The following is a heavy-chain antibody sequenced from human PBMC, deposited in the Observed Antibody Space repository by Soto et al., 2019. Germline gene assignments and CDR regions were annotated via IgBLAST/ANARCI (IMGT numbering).Heavy chain of an antibody. V-gene: IGHV1-18*01. J-gene: IGHJ4*02. Sequence: QVQLVQSGAEVKKPGASVKVSCKASGYTFTSYGISWVRQAPGQGLEWMGWISAYNGNTNYAQKHQGRVTMTTDTSTSTAYMELRSLRSDDTAVYYCASMVAAAGRGTLFDYWGEGTLVTVSS. CDR3: ASMVAAAGRGTLFDY. D-gene: IGHD6-13*01. CDR1: GYTFTSYG. CDR2: ISAYNGNT.